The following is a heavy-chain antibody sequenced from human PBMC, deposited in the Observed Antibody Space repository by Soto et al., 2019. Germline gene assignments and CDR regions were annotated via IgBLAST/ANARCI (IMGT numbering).Heavy chain of an antibody. CDR2: ISDSGGRT. V-gene: IGHV3-23*01. CDR3: AKDLGTSSHLPYYYYYMDV. D-gene: IGHD2-2*01. Sequence: PGGSLRLSCAASGFNFRNFWMNWIRHVPGKGLEWVSAISDSGGRTYYADSVKGRFTISRDNSKNTLYLQMNSLRAEDTAVYYCAKDLGTSSHLPYYYYYMDVWGKGTTVTVSS. CDR1: GFNFRNFW. J-gene: IGHJ6*03.